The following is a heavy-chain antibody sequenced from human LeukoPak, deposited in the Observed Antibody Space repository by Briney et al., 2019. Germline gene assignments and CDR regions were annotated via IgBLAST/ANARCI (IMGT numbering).Heavy chain of an antibody. CDR2: IYYSGST. CDR1: GGSISSYY. V-gene: IGHV4-59*01. D-gene: IGHD1-26*01. Sequence: PSETLSPTCTVSGGSISSYYWSWIRQPPGKGLEWIGYIYYSGSTTYNPSLKSGVPLSVDPSKSQFSLKLSSVTAANTAVYYCAREVGAYFDYWGQGTLVTVSS. CDR3: AREVGAYFDY. J-gene: IGHJ4*02.